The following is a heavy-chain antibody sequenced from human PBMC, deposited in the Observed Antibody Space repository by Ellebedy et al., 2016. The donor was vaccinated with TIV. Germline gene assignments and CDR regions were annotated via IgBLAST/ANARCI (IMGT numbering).Heavy chain of an antibody. D-gene: IGHD4-17*01. CDR3: ARRASYGDYAVQVNPWFDP. CDR1: GFNFRSYW. CDR2: IRQEGDEI. Sequence: GESLKISCAASGFNFRSYWMTWVRQAPGKGLEWVAKIRQEGDEIYYVESVKGRFNIPRDNAKNSLFLQMNSLRVEDTAWYYCARRASYGDYAVQVNPWFDPWGQGTLVTVSS. V-gene: IGHV3-7*01. J-gene: IGHJ5*02.